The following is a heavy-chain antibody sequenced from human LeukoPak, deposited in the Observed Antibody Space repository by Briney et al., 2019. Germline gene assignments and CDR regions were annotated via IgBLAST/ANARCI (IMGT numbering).Heavy chain of an antibody. Sequence: SETLSLTCTVSGGSISSSSYYWGWIRQPPGKGLEWIGSIYYSGSTYYNPSLKSQVTISVDTSKNQFSLKLSSVTAADTAVYYCARQRGTEDYYDSSGYYLNWFDPWGQGTLVTVSS. J-gene: IGHJ5*02. CDR1: GGSISSSSYY. V-gene: IGHV4-39*01. CDR3: ARQRGTEDYYDSSGYYLNWFDP. D-gene: IGHD3-22*01. CDR2: IYYSGST.